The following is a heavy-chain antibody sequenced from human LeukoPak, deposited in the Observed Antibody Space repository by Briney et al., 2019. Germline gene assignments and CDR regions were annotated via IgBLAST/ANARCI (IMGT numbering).Heavy chain of an antibody. CDR1: GFTFTSYT. CDR2: ITSSSSPI. CDR3: ARNFDY. Sequence: GGSLRLSCAASGFTFTSYTMNWVRQAPGKGLEWVSYITSSSSPIYYADSVKGRFTMSRDNAENSLYLQMNSLRAEDTAVYYCARNFDYWGQGTLVTVSS. V-gene: IGHV3-48*01. J-gene: IGHJ4*02. D-gene: IGHD2/OR15-2a*01.